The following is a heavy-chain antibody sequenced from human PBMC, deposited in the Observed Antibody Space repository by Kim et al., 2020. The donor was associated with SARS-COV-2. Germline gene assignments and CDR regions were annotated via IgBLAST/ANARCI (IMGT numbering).Heavy chain of an antibody. CDR3: ASDYDSSGYQYFQH. CDR2: IYYSGST. J-gene: IGHJ1*01. D-gene: IGHD3-22*01. V-gene: IGHV4-59*01. Sequence: SETLSLTCTVSGGSISSYYWSWIRQPPGKGLEWIGYIYYSGSTNYNPSLKSRVTISVDTSKNQFSLKLSSVTAADTAVYYCASDYDSSGYQYFQHWGQGTLVTVSS. CDR1: GGSISSYY.